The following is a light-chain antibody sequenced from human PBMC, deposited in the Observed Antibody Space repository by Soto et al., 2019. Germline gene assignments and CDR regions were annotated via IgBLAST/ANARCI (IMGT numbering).Light chain of an antibody. CDR3: QQLDSYPYT. Sequence: DIQLTQSPSFLSASVGNTVTITCRASQGISNYLAWYQQQPGKAPKLLIYAASTLQGGVPSRFSGIGSGTEFTLKIRSLQPEDFATYYCQQLDSYPYTFGQGTKLEIK. CDR1: QGISNY. V-gene: IGKV1-9*01. J-gene: IGKJ2*01. CDR2: AAS.